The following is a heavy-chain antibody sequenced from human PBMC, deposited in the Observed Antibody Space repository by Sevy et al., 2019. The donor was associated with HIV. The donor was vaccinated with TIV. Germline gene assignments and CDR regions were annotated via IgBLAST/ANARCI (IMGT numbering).Heavy chain of an antibody. D-gene: IGHD3-3*01. CDR3: AKAPYYDFWSHNYNKWFDP. CDR1: GFRFSAFG. J-gene: IGHJ5*02. V-gene: IGHV3-23*01. CDR2: INGGGGST. Sequence: GGSLRLSCVASGFRFSAFGMAWVRQAAGEGLEWVSGINGGGGSTYYRNSVKGRFTVSRDNSKNTVDLQMNSLRADDTAVYYYAKAPYYDFWSHNYNKWFDPWGQGTLVTVSS.